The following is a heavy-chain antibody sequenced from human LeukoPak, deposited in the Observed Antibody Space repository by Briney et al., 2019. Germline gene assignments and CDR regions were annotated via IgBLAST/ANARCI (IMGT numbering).Heavy chain of an antibody. V-gene: IGHV4-4*09. CDR1: GGSISSYY. J-gene: IGHJ4*02. CDR2: IYTSGST. CDR3: ARHFPLNHNPSLPSFDY. Sequence: SDTLPLTCTVSGGSISSYYWSWIRQPPGKGPEWIGYIYTSGSTNYNPSLKSRVTISVDTSKNQFSLKLSSVTTADTAVYYCARHFPLNHNPSLPSFDYWGQGTLVTVSS. D-gene: IGHD1-14*01.